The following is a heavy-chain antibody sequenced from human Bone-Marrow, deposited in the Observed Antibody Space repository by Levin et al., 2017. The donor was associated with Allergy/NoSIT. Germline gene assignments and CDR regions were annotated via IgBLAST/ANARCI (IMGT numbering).Heavy chain of an antibody. CDR1: GFTFSSYA. Sequence: GGSLRLSCAASGFTFSSYAMHWVRQAPGKGLEWVAVISYDGSNKYYADSVKGRFTISRDNSKNTLYLQMNSLRAEDTAVYYCARVVRQQVYWYYYGMDVWGQGTTVTVSS. J-gene: IGHJ6*02. CDR3: ARVVRQQVYWYYYGMDV. V-gene: IGHV3-30*04. D-gene: IGHD3-10*01. CDR2: ISYDGSNK.